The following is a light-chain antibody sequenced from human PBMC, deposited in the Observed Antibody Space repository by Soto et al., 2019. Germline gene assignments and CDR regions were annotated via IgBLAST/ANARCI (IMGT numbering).Light chain of an antibody. CDR1: QRISSW. Sequence: DIQMTQSPSTLSASVGDRVTITCRASQRISSWLAWYQQKPGKAPKLLIYKASSLESGVPSTFSGSGSGTEFTLTISSLQPDDFATYYCQQYNSYSETFGQGTKVEIK. CDR3: QQYNSYSET. J-gene: IGKJ1*01. CDR2: KAS. V-gene: IGKV1-5*03.